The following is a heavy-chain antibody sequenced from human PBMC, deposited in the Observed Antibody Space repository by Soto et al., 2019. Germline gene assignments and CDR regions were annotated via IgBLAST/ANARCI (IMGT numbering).Heavy chain of an antibody. J-gene: IGHJ4*02. D-gene: IGHD3-10*01. CDR2: SSGSGGST. CDR3: AKSIILWFGEPNHY. Sequence: GGSLRLSCAASGFTFSSYAMSWGRQPPGKGLEWVSASSGSGGSTYYADSVKGRFTISIDTSKNTLYLQINSLRAEDTALYYCAKSIILWFGEPNHYWGQGTLVTVSS. V-gene: IGHV3-23*01. CDR1: GFTFSSYA.